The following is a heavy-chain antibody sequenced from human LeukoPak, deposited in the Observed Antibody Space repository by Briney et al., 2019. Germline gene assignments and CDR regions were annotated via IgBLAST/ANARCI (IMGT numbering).Heavy chain of an antibody. D-gene: IGHD3-3*01. V-gene: IGHV3-23*01. CDR1: GFTFSSYA. J-gene: IGHJ4*02. CDR3: ASNDYDFWSGYYTLDY. Sequence: PGGSLRLSCAASGFTFSSYAMSWVRQAPGKGLEWVSAISGSGGSTYYADSVKGRFTISRDNSKNTLYLQMNSLRAEDTAVYYCASNDYDFWSGYYTLDYWGQGTLVTVSS. CDR2: ISGSGGST.